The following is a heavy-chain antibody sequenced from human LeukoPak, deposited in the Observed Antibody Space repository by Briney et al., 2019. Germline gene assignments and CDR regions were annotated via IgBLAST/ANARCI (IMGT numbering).Heavy chain of an antibody. J-gene: IGHJ4*02. D-gene: IGHD5-24*01. V-gene: IGHV3-30*03. Sequence: GGSLRLSCAASGFSVRTTYMSWVRQAPGKGLEWVAVLSYDGSNKYYADSVKGRFTISRDNAKNSLYLQMNSLRAEDTAVYYCARHRSKWLQSSFDYWGQGTLVTVSS. CDR2: LSYDGSNK. CDR1: GFSVRTTY. CDR3: ARHRSKWLQSSFDY.